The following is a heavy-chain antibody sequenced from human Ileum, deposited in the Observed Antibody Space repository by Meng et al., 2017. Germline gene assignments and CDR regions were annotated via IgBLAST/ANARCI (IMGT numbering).Heavy chain of an antibody. D-gene: IGHD3-3*02. CDR1: GVKFRNYA. J-gene: IGHJ4*02. Sequence: QMRLVESVEGVVQPGRSLRLSCAASGVKFRNYARTWVSQALGKGLDWVALISYDGSQKFYADSVKGRFTISRDDSKSTLFLQMDSLTADDTAVYYCGRERRGFYILHWGQGTLVTVSS. CDR2: ISYDGSQK. CDR3: GRERRGFYILH. V-gene: IGHV3-30*01.